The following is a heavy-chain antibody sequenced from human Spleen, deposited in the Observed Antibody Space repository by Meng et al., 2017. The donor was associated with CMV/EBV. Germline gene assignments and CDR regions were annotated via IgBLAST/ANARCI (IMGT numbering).Heavy chain of an antibody. CDR3: ARGGNLDY. D-gene: IGHD4-23*01. CDR2: INPNSGDT. J-gene: IGHJ4*02. V-gene: IGHV1-2*02. Sequence: VKVSCKASGYTFTGYFIYWVRQAPGQGLEWMGWINPNSGDTNYAQKFQGRVTMTRDTSISTAFMELSRLRSDDTAMYYCARGGNLDYWGQGTLVTVSS. CDR1: GYTFTGYF.